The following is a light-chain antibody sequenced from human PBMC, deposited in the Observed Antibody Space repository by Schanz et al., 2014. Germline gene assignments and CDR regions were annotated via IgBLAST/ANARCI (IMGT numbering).Light chain of an antibody. Sequence: QSVLTQPPSVSGTPGQLVTIPCSGSSSNIGSNYVYWYQQLPGTAPKLVIYSNNQRPSGVPDRFSGSRSGTSASLAISGLQSVDDSDYYCSSWDDSLNGWVFGGGTKLTVL. CDR3: SSWDDSLNGWV. V-gene: IGLV1-44*01. J-gene: IGLJ3*02. CDR1: SSNIGSNY. CDR2: SNN.